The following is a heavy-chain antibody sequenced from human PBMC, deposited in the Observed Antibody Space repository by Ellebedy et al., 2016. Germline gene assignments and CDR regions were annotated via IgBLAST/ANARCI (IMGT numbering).Heavy chain of an antibody. CDR2: ISYDGSNK. V-gene: IGHV3-30*03. CDR1: GFTFSSYS. Sequence: GGSLRLSXAASGFTFSSYSMNWVRQAPGKGLEWVAVISYDGSNKYYADSVKGRFTISRDNAKNSLYLQMNSLRAEDTALYYCARDRGDGYTRPGGFDYWGQGTLVTVSS. J-gene: IGHJ4*02. CDR3: ARDRGDGYTRPGGFDY. D-gene: IGHD5-24*01.